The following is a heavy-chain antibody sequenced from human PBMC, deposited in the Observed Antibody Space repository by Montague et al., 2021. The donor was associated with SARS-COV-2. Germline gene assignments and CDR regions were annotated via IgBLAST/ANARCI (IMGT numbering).Heavy chain of an antibody. CDR1: GDSISRNSYY. Sequence: SETLSLTCTVSGDSISRNSYYWGWIRQPPGKGLEWIGSMPYSGSTYHNPSLKSRVSISVDTSKNQFDLKLSSMTAADTAVYYCAKSAWHNWYFDIWGRGTLVTVSS. CDR2: MPYSGST. V-gene: IGHV4-39*01. J-gene: IGHJ2*01. CDR3: AKSAWHNWYFDI. D-gene: IGHD2/OR15-2a*01.